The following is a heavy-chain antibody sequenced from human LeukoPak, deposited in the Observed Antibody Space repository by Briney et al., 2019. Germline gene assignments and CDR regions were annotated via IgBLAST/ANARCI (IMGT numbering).Heavy chain of an antibody. CDR3: ARDLHDSSGYPRGWFDP. CDR2: INHSGST. CDR1: GGSFSGYY. V-gene: IGHV4-34*01. Sequence: PSETLSLTCAVYGGSFSGYYWSWIRQPPGKGLEWIGEINHSGSTNYNPSLKSRVTISVDTSKNQFSLKLSSVTAADTAVYYCARDLHDSSGYPRGWFDPWGQGTLVTVSS. D-gene: IGHD3-22*01. J-gene: IGHJ5*02.